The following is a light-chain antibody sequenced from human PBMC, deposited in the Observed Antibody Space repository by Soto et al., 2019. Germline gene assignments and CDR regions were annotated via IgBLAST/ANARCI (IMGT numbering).Light chain of an antibody. CDR3: QQSFSTPQT. V-gene: IGKV1-39*01. CDR2: AAS. J-gene: IGKJ1*01. CDR1: QTISNF. Sequence: DIQMTQSPSSLSAYVGDRVTITCRASQTISNFLNWYQQKPGKAPNLLIYAASGLQSGVPSRFSASGSGTEFTLNITSLQPEDFGTYFCQQSFSTPQTFGQGAKVDI.